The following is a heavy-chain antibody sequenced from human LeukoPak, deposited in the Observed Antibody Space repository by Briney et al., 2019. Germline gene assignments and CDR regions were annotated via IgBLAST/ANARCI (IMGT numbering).Heavy chain of an antibody. D-gene: IGHD3-22*01. CDR2: ISSSGSTI. J-gene: IGHJ5*02. Sequence: GSLRLSCAASGFTFSDYYMSWIRQAPGKGLEWVSYISSSGSTIYYADSVKGRFTISRDNAKNSLYLQMNSLRAEDTAVYYCARETVGDPDYYDSSGYSNRFDPWGQGTLVTVSS. V-gene: IGHV3-11*01. CDR3: ARETVGDPDYYDSSGYSNRFDP. CDR1: GFTFSDYY.